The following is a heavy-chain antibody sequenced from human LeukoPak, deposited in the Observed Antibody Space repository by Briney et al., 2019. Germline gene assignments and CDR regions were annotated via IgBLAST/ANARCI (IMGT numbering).Heavy chain of an antibody. Sequence: SETLSLTCTVAAGSISGYYWGWSRQRPREGGWWGGDVYYSGSTNFNPCLKSRVTASAATSKNQFSLKLRPVPAADTAAYFCARIRGSSGWFMAWFDSWGQGTLVTVSS. V-gene: IGHV4-59*01. CDR2: VYYSGST. CDR1: AGSISGYY. J-gene: IGHJ5*01. CDR3: ARIRGSSGWFMAWFDS. D-gene: IGHD6-19*01.